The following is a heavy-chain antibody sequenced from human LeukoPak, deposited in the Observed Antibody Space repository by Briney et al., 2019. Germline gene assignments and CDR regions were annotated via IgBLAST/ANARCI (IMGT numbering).Heavy chain of an antibody. V-gene: IGHV3-23*01. D-gene: IGHD3-3*01. CDR1: GFTFTRNP. CDR3: AKGRFYFDY. Sequence: GGSLRLSCAASGFTFTRNPMNWVRQTPGKGLEWVAAISGIDGNTYYTDSVKGRFTISTDNSKNTLYLQMNSLRAEDTALYYCAKGRFYFDYWGQGALVTVSS. J-gene: IGHJ4*02. CDR2: ISGIDGNT.